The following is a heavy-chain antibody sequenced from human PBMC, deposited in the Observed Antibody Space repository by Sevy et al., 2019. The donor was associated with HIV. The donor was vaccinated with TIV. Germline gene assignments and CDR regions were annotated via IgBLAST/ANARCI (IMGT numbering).Heavy chain of an antibody. Sequence: SETLSLTCAVNGEPFSGYFWAWVRQPPGKGLEWIGQINDSGSTSYNPSLKSRVIMSVDTLKKQFSLTLSSVSAADTAVYFCARVNSYHGSGASDFWGQGTLVTVSS. J-gene: IGHJ4*02. CDR1: GEPFSGYF. CDR2: INDSGST. D-gene: IGHD3-10*01. CDR3: ARVNSYHGSGASDF. V-gene: IGHV4-34*01.